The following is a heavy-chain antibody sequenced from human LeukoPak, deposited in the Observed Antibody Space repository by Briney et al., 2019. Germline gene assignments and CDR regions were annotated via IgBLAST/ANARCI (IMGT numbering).Heavy chain of an antibody. D-gene: IGHD5-18*01. V-gene: IGHV5-51*01. CDR1: GYSFTTYW. CDR3: ARVFKDVDTAMVASFDY. Sequence: GESLKISCKVSGYSFTTYWIGWVRQMPGKGLDWMGIIYPGDSDTRYSPSFQGQVTISVDKSIATAYLQWSNLKASDTAMYYCARVFKDVDTAMVASFDYWGQGTLVTVSS. CDR2: IYPGDSDT. J-gene: IGHJ4*02.